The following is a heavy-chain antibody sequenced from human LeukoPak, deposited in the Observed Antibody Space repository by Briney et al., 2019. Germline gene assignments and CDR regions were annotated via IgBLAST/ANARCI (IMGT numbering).Heavy chain of an antibody. J-gene: IGHJ3*02. Sequence: SVKVSCKASGGTFSSYAISWVRQAPGQGLEWMGGIIPIFGTANYAQKFQGRVTITADESTSTAYMELSSLRSEDTAVYYCARDRAARPSLGDAFDIWGQGTMVTVTS. CDR3: ARDRAARPSLGDAFDI. CDR1: GGTFSSYA. V-gene: IGHV1-69*01. CDR2: IIPIFGTA. D-gene: IGHD6-6*01.